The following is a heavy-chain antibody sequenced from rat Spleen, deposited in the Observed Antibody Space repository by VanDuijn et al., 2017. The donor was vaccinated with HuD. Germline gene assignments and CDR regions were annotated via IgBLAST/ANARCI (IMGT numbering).Heavy chain of an antibody. V-gene: IGHV5-29*01. J-gene: IGHJ2*01. D-gene: IGHD1-12*02. CDR3: ARESNYDGSYYY. Sequence: EVQLVESGGGLVQPGRSMKLSCAALGFSFSNYYMAWVRQAPTKGLEWVATISYDGSSTYYRDSVKGRFTISRDNAKNTQYLQMDSLRSEDTATYYCARESNYDGSYYYWGQGVMVTVSS. CDR2: ISYDGSST. CDR1: GFSFSNYY.